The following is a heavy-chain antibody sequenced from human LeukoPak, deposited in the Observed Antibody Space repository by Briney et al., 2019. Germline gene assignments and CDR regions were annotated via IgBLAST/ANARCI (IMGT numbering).Heavy chain of an antibody. J-gene: IGHJ1*01. V-gene: IGHV4-31*03. D-gene: IGHD6-19*01. CDR2: IYYGGST. CDR3: VSGSSGWLYFQH. Sequence: SETLSLTCTVSGGSISSGGYYWSWIRQHPGKGLEWIGYIYYGGSTYYNPSLKSRVTISVDTSKNQFSLKLSSVTAADTAVYYCVSGSSGWLYFQHWGQGTLVTVSS. CDR1: GGSISSGGYY.